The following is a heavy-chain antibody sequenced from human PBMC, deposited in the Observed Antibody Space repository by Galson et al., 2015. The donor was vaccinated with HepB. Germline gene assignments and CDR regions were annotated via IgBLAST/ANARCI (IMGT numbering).Heavy chain of an antibody. Sequence: SVKVSCKASGYTFTGYYMHWVRQAPGQGLEWMGRINPNSGGTNYAQKFQGRVTMTRDTSVSTAYMELSRLGSDDTAVYYCARGRATVVTAGGWFDPWGQGTLVTVSS. D-gene: IGHD4-23*01. CDR3: ARGRATVVTAGGWFDP. CDR1: GYTFTGYY. CDR2: INPNSGGT. J-gene: IGHJ5*02. V-gene: IGHV1-2*06.